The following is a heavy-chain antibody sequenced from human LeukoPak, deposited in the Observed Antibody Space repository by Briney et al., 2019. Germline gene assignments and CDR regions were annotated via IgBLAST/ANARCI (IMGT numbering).Heavy chain of an antibody. CDR2: FDPEDGET. CDR1: GYTLTGLS. J-gene: IGHJ4*02. Sequence: ASVKVSCXVSGYTLTGLSMHWVRQARGKGLEWMGGFDPEDGETIYAQKFQGRVTMTEDTSTDTAYMELSSLRSEDTAVYYCATGGMITFGGVPNFDYWGQGTLVTVSS. V-gene: IGHV1-24*01. CDR3: ATGGMITFGGVPNFDY. D-gene: IGHD3-16*01.